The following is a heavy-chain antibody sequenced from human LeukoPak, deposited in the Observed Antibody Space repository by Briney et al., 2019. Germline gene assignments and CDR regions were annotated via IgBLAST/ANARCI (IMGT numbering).Heavy chain of an antibody. CDR2: IIPIFGTA. V-gene: IGHV1-69*05. CDR1: GYTFTSYG. Sequence: GASVKVSCKASGYTFTSYGISWVRQAPGQGLEWMGGIIPIFGTANYAQKFQGRVTITTDESTSTAYMELSSLRSEDTAVYYCARGRGYSYGPDRVEPETLDNWGQGTMVTVSS. CDR3: ARGRGYSYGPDRVEPETLDN. J-gene: IGHJ3*02. D-gene: IGHD5-18*01.